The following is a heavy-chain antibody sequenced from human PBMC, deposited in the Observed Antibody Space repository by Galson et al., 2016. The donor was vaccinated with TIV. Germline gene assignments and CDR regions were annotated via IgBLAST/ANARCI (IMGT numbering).Heavy chain of an antibody. D-gene: IGHD1-1*01. CDR1: GFDFSGYY. Sequence: SLRLSCAASGFDFSGYYMSWVRQAPGKGLEWVGFITSKTYGATTEYAASVKGRFTISRDDSRNIAYLQMNSLKTEDTAVYYCTRHAMGSTRNAFDIWGQGTVVTVSS. CDR3: TRHAMGSTRNAFDI. J-gene: IGHJ3*02. CDR2: ITSKTYGATT. V-gene: IGHV3-49*04.